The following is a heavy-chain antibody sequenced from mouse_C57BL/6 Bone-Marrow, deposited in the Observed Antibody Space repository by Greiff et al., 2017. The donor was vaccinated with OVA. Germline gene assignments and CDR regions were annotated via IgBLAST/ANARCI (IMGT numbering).Heavy chain of an antibody. Sequence: QVQLQQSGAELARPGASVKLSCKASGYTFTSYGISWVKQRTGQGLEWIGEIYPRSGNTYYNEKFKGKATLTADKSSSTAYMELRSLTSGDSAVYFCASGLYYGSSYVGYYFDYWGQGTTLTVSS. V-gene: IGHV1-81*01. CDR1: GYTFTSYG. J-gene: IGHJ2*01. CDR3: ASGLYYGSSYVGYYFDY. CDR2: IYPRSGNT. D-gene: IGHD1-1*01.